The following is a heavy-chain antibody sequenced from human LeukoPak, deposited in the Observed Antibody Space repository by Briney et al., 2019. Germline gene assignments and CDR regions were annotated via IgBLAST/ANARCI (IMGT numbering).Heavy chain of an antibody. CDR2: IGTSSSSS. CDR3: ARDENYAFDY. V-gene: IGHV3-48*02. CDR1: GFTFNNYS. Sequence: PGGSLRLSCAASGFTFNNYSMNWVRQAPGKGLEWVSYIGTSSSSSFYADSVKGRFTISRDNGKNSLYLQMNSLRDEDTAVYYCARDENYAFDYWGQGTMVAASS. D-gene: IGHD1-7*01. J-gene: IGHJ4*02.